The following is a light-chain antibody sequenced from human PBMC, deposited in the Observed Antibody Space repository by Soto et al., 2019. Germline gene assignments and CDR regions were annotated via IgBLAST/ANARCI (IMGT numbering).Light chain of an antibody. J-gene: IGLJ1*01. CDR3: QAWDSSTAFYV. V-gene: IGLV3-1*01. CDR1: KLGDKY. Sequence: SYELTQPPSVSVSPGQTASITCSGDKLGDKYACWYQQKPGQSPVLVIYQDSKRPSGIPERFSGSNSGNTATLTISGTQAMDEADYYCQAWDSSTAFYVFGPGTNLTVL. CDR2: QDS.